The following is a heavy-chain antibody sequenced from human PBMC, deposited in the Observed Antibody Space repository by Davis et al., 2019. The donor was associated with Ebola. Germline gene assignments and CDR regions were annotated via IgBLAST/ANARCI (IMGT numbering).Heavy chain of an antibody. Sequence: AASVKVSCKASGYTFTSYFMHWVRQAPGQGLEWMGIINPSGGSTTYAQKFRGRVTMTRDTSTITVYMELSSLRSEDTAVYYCARACSSTSCYTPFDYWGQGTLVTVSS. D-gene: IGHD2-2*02. J-gene: IGHJ4*02. CDR1: GYTFTSYF. CDR3: ARACSSTSCYTPFDY. V-gene: IGHV1-46*01. CDR2: INPSGGST.